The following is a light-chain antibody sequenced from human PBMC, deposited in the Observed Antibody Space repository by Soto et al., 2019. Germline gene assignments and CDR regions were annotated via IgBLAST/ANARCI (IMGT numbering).Light chain of an antibody. V-gene: IGKV1-39*01. CDR2: AAS. Sequence: DIQMTHSPSCLPACVGDRVSVTCRATQSISSYLNWYQQKPGKATQLLIYAASSLQSGVTSRFSGSGSGTDFTLTISSMQPEDFATYYCQQSYSTPPIFGQGTRLEIK. CDR3: QQSYSTPPI. J-gene: IGKJ5*01. CDR1: QSISSY.